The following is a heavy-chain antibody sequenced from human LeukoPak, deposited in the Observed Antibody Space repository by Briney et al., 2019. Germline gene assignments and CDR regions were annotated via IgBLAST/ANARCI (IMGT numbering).Heavy chain of an antibody. CDR1: GFTFSSYS. Sequence: GGSLRLSCAASGFTFSSYSMNWVRQAPGKGLEWVSYISSSSSTIYYADSVKGRFTISRDNAKNSLYLQMNSLRAEDTAVYYCARVPTYDFWSGYCADYWGQGTLVTVSS. CDR2: ISSSSSTI. V-gene: IGHV3-48*01. CDR3: ARVPTYDFWSGYCADY. J-gene: IGHJ4*02. D-gene: IGHD3-3*01.